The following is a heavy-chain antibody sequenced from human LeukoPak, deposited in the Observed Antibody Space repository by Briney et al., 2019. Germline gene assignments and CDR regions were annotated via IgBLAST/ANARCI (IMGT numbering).Heavy chain of an antibody. J-gene: IGHJ4*02. D-gene: IGHD3-22*01. CDR3: ASTPRDYYDSSGDY. V-gene: IGHV3-21*01. Sequence: GGSLRLSCAASGFTFSSYSMNWVRQAPGKGLEWVSSISSSSSYIYYADSVKGRFTISRDNAKNSLYLQMNSLRAEDTAVYYCASTPRDYYDSSGDYWGQGTLVTVSS. CDR2: ISSSSSYI. CDR1: GFTFSSYS.